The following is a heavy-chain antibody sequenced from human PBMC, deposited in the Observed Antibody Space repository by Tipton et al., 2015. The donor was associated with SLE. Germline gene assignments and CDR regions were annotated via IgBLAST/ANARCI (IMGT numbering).Heavy chain of an antibody. D-gene: IGHD6-19*01. J-gene: IGHJ3*02. CDR1: GGSISSYY. Sequence: LRLSCTVSGGSISSYYWSWIRQPPGKGLEWIGYIYYSGSTNYNPSLKSRVTISEDTSKNQFSLKLSSVTAADTAVYYCARHDGQWDAFDIWGQGTMVTVSS. CDR3: ARHDGQWDAFDI. CDR2: IYYSGST. V-gene: IGHV4-59*08.